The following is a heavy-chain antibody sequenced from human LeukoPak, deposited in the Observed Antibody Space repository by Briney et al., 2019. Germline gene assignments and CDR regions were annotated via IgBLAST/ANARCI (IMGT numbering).Heavy chain of an antibody. CDR1: GGSFSGYY. D-gene: IGHD3-22*01. J-gene: IGHJ3*02. CDR2: INHSGST. Sequence: PSETLSLTCAVYGGSFSGYYWSWIRQPPGKGLEWIGEINHSGSTNYTPSLKSRVTISLDTSKNQFSLKLSSVTAADTAVYYCARADSSGYNDAFDIWGQGTMVTVSS. V-gene: IGHV4-34*01. CDR3: ARADSSGYNDAFDI.